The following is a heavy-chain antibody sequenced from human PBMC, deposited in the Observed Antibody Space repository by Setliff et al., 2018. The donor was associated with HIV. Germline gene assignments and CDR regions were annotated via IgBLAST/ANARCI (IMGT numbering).Heavy chain of an antibody. J-gene: IGHJ3*02. CDR1: GFTFSNYG. CDR3: ASFPTITASQDVFDI. CDR2: IRFDGGDK. Sequence: GGSLRLSCAASGFTFSNYGMHWIRQAPDKGLEWVAFIRFDGGDKYYADSVKGRFTISRDNSKNTLYLQMNSLRAEDTAVYYCASFPTITASQDVFDIWGHGTMVTVSS. D-gene: IGHD4-4*01. V-gene: IGHV3-30*02.